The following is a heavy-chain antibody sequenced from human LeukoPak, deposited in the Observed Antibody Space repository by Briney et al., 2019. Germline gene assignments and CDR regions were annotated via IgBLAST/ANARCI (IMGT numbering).Heavy chain of an antibody. V-gene: IGHV4-59*01. CDR3: ARDVWGSYRSYFDY. Sequence: SSETLSLTCTVSGGSISSYYWSWIRQPPGKGLEWIGYIYYSGSINYNPSLKSRVTISVDTSKNQFSLKLSSVTAADTAVYYCARDVWGSYRSYFDYWGQGTLVTVSS. CDR2: IYYSGSI. CDR1: GGSISSYY. D-gene: IGHD3-16*02. J-gene: IGHJ4*02.